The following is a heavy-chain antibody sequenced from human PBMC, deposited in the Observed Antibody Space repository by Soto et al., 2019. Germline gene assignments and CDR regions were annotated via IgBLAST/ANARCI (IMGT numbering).Heavy chain of an antibody. CDR3: IRDMKYSYYFEAGH. V-gene: IGHV3-49*04. CDR1: GFTFGDSA. J-gene: IGHJ4*02. D-gene: IGHD5-18*01. CDR2: IRTKTFGGTA. Sequence: EVQVVESGGGLVQPGQSLRLSCFASGFTFGDSAFSWVRQAPGKGLEWVGFIRTKTFGGTAEYAASVKGIFTISRDDSKSIAYLQMNSLTTADTAVYYCIRDMKYSYYFEAGHWGQGTLVTVSS.